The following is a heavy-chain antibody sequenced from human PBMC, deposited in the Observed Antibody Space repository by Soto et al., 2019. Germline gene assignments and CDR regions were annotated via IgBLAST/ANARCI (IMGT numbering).Heavy chain of an antibody. V-gene: IGHV3-23*01. J-gene: IGHJ4*02. D-gene: IGHD2-21*02. CDR1: GFTFSDYP. CDR2: IRGSGGIT. Sequence: SLRLSCAASGFTFSDYPMHWVRQAPGKGLEWVSGIRGSGGITQYADSVKGRFTISRDNAKNTLYLQMNSLRAEDTAVYYCARESGDCYSCFDYWGQGTLVTVSS. CDR3: ARESGDCYSCFDY.